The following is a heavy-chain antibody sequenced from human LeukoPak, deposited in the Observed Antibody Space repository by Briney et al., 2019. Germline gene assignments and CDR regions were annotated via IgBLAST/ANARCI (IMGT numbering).Heavy chain of an antibody. CDR1: GGSFSSYY. CDR2: IYSSGSI. CDR3: ARTNAFDI. Sequence: SETLSLTCTVFGGSFSSYYWIWIREPPGKGLEWLGLIYSSGSIKYNPSLKSRLTISLDTSKNQFSLTLTSVTAADTAIYYCARTNAFDIWGQGTLGTVSS. J-gene: IGHJ3*02. V-gene: IGHV4-4*09.